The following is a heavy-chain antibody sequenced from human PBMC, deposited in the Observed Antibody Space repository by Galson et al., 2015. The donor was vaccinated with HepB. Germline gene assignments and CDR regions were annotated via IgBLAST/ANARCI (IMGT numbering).Heavy chain of an antibody. D-gene: IGHD5-12*01. CDR2: ISYDGSNK. J-gene: IGHJ4*02. Sequence: SLRLSCAASGFTLSSYAMHWVRQAPGKGLEWVAVISYDGSNKYYADSVKGRFTISRDNSKNTLYLQMNSLRAEDTAVYYCARGSSGYDYPDYWGQGTLVTVSS. CDR1: GFTLSSYA. V-gene: IGHV3-30-3*01. CDR3: ARGSSGYDYPDY.